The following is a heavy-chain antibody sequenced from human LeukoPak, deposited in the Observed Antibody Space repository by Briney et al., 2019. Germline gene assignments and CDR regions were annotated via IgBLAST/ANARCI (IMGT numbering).Heavy chain of an antibody. CDR1: GYTFTSYY. J-gene: IGHJ4*02. Sequence: ASVKVSCKASGYTFTSYYMHWVRQAPGQGLEWMGIINPSGGSTSYAQKFQGRVTMTRDMSTSTVYMELSSLRSEDTAVYYCARDQAYGQQLGRFDYWGQGTLVTVSS. CDR2: INPSGGST. CDR3: ARDQAYGQQLGRFDY. V-gene: IGHV1-46*01. D-gene: IGHD6-13*01.